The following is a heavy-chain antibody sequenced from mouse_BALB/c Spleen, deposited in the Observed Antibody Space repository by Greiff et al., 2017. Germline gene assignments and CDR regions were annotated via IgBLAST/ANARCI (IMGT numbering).Heavy chain of an antibody. CDR3: ARSYGYYAMDY. CDR1: GYTFTSYW. V-gene: IGHV1-7*01. Sequence: QVQLQQSGAELAKPGASVKMSCKASGYTFTSYWMHWVKQRPGQGLEWIGYINPSTGYTEYNQKFKDKATLTADKSSSTAYMQLSSLTSEDSAVYYCARSYGYYAMDYWGQGTSVTVSA. J-gene: IGHJ4*01. CDR2: INPSTGYT. D-gene: IGHD2-10*02.